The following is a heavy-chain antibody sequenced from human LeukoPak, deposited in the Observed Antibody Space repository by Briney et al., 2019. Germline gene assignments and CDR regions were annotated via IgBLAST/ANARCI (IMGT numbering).Heavy chain of an antibody. V-gene: IGHV4-59*01. CDR3: ARSKDILTGYCFDY. J-gene: IGHJ4*02. Sequence: PSETLSLTCTVSGGSISSYYWSWVRQPPGKGLEWIGYIYYSGSTNYNPSLKSRVTISVDTSKNQFSLKLSSVTAADTAVYYCARSKDILTGYCFDYWGQGTLVTVSS. CDR1: GGSISSYY. D-gene: IGHD3-9*01. CDR2: IYYSGST.